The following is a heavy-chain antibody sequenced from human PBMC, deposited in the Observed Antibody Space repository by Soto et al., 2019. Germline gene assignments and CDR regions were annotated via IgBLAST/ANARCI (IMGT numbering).Heavy chain of an antibody. CDR1: GGTFSRYP. CDR2: IIPIFGTI. V-gene: IGHV1-69*13. Sequence: SVKVSCKASGGTFSRYPIAWVRQAPGHGLEWMGQIIPIFGTISHAQNFQGRITITADESTSTAYMELSSLRSDDTAVYYCARPRTVAATKGYDYWGQ. CDR3: ARPRTVAATKGYDY. D-gene: IGHD4-4*01. J-gene: IGHJ4*01.